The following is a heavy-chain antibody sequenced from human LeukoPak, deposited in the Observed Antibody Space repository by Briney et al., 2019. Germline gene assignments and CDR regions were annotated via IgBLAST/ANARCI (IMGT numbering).Heavy chain of an antibody. V-gene: IGHV1-69*02. J-gene: IGHJ4*02. Sequence: SVKVSCKASGGTFSSYTISWVRQAPGQGLEWMGRIIPILGIANYAQKFQGRVTITADKSTSTAYMELSSLRSEDTAMYYCARLGGGYPPSAWSQFDYWGQGTLVTVSS. CDR3: ARLGGGYPPSAWSQFDY. CDR2: IIPILGIA. CDR1: GGTFSSYT. D-gene: IGHD6-25*01.